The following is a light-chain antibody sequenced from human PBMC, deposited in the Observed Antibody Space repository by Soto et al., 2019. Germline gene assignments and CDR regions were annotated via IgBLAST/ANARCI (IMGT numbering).Light chain of an antibody. V-gene: IGKV3-15*01. CDR1: QSVSSN. CDR3: QQYNSWPYT. J-gene: IGKJ2*01. CDR2: GAS. Sequence: EIVMTQSPATLSVSPGERATLSCRARQSVSSNLGWYQQKPGQSPRLLMYGASTRATGIPARFTGSGSGTEVTLTISSLQSEDFAVYYCQQYNSWPYTFGQGTKLEIK.